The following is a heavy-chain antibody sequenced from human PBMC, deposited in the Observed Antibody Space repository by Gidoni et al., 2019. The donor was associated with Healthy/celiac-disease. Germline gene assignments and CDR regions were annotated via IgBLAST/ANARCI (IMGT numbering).Heavy chain of an antibody. J-gene: IGHJ5*02. Sequence: QVQLVHSGAEVKKPWSSVKVSCKASVGPFSSYAISWVRQAPGQGPEWMGGIIPIFGTANYAQKFQGRVTITADESTSTAYMELSSLRSEDTAVYYCARGSGVVPEYNWFDPWGQGTLVTVSS. CDR1: VGPFSSYA. V-gene: IGHV1-69*01. CDR2: IIPIFGTA. D-gene: IGHD2-2*01. CDR3: ARGSGVVPEYNWFDP.